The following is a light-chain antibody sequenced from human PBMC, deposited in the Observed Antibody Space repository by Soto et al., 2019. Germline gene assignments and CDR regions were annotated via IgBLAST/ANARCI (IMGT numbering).Light chain of an antibody. J-gene: IGKJ5*01. V-gene: IGKV3D-20*02. CDR2: ATS. Sequence: EIVLTQSPGTLSLSPGERATLSCRASQSVSSSYLAWYQQKPGQAPRLLIYATSSRATGIPDRFSGSGSGTDFTLTISRLEPEDFAVYYCQQRSNWPPITFGQGTRLEIK. CDR3: QQRSNWPPIT. CDR1: QSVSSSY.